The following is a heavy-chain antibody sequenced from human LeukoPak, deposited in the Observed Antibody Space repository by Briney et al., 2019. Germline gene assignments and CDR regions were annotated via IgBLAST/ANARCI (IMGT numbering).Heavy chain of an antibody. J-gene: IGHJ4*02. CDR1: GCTFSTYA. V-gene: IGHV3-23*01. D-gene: IGHD2-15*01. CDR3: APRVVDSAPFDY. CDR2: ISGSTGRT. Sequence: GGSLSLSCAASGCTFSTYAMSLVRQAPGKGLEWVSAISGSTGRTYYADSVKGRFTISRDNSKNTLHLQMNNLRAEDTAVYYCAPRVVDSAPFDYWGQGTLVTVSS.